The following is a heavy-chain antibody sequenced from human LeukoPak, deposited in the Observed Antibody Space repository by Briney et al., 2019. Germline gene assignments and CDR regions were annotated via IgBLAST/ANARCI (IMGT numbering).Heavy chain of an antibody. CDR1: GCTFTSYY. D-gene: IGHD3-10*02. CDR3: AREVSVRGLTYFDY. J-gene: IGHJ4*02. CDR2: INPSGGST. V-gene: IGHV1-46*01. Sequence: ASVKVSCEASGCTFTSYYMHWVRQAPGQGLEWMGIINPSGGSTSYAQKFQGRVTMIRDTSTSTVYMELSSLRSEDTAVYYCAREVSVRGLTYFDYWGQGTLVTVSS.